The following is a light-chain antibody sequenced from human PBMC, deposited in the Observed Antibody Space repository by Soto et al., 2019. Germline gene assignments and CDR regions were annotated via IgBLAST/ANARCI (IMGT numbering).Light chain of an antibody. CDR2: EVT. V-gene: IGLV2-14*01. CDR3: SSYTNNNARVI. Sequence: QSALTQPASVSGSPGQSITISCTGTSSDVGGYNYVSWYQQHPGKAPKLMIYEVTNRPSGVSNRFSGSKSGNTASLTISGLQAEDEADYYCSSYTNNNARVIFGGGTKLTVL. CDR1: SSDVGGYNY. J-gene: IGLJ2*01.